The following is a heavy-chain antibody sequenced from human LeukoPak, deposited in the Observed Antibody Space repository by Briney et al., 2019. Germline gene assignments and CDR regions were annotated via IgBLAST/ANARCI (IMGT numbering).Heavy chain of an antibody. D-gene: IGHD2-2*01. Sequence: PGGSLRLSCAASGFTFSRYAMHWVRQAPGKGLEWVAIISYDGSNKYYADSVKGRFTISRDNSKNTLYLQMNSLRAEDTAVYYCARDWIAPAAHIGYFQHWGQGTLVTVSS. CDR1: GFTFSRYA. J-gene: IGHJ1*01. V-gene: IGHV3-30*01. CDR2: ISYDGSNK. CDR3: ARDWIAPAAHIGYFQH.